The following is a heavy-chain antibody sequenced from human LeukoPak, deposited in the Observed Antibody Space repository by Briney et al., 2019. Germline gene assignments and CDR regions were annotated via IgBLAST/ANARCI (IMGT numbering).Heavy chain of an antibody. V-gene: IGHV3-11*04. CDR2: ISYTGSNI. D-gene: IGHD5-18*01. J-gene: IGHJ4*02. Sequence: GGSLRLSCAASGFTFSDYYMIWIRQAPGKGLEWVSYISYTGSNIYYADSVKGRFTISRDNAKNSLYLQMNSLRAEDTAVYYCARPRRGYSYGFFDFWGQGTLVTVSS. CDR1: GFTFSDYY. CDR3: ARPRRGYSYGFFDF.